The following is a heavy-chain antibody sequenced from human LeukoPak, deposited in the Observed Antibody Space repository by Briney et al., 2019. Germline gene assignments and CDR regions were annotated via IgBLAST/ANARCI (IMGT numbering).Heavy chain of an antibody. CDR3: ARVYYGSGSYYNGDY. J-gene: IGHJ4*02. V-gene: IGHV4-39*07. D-gene: IGHD3-10*01. Sequence: SETLSLTCTVSGGSISSGSYYWGWIRQPPEKGLEWIGTIYYSGSTYYNPSLRSRVTISVDTSKNQFSLKLSSVTAADTAVYYCARVYYGSGSYYNGDYWGQGTLVTVSS. CDR1: GGSISSGSYY. CDR2: IYYSGST.